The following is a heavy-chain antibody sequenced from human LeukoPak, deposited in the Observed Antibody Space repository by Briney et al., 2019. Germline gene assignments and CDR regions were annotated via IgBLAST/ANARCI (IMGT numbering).Heavy chain of an antibody. CDR2: INWNGGST. CDR3: AKGVTMSTVTGFDY. Sequence: PGGSLRLSCAASGFTFDDYGMSWVRQAPGKGLEWVSGINWNGGSTGYADSVKGRFTISRDNSKNTLYLQMNSLRAEDTAVYYCAKGVTMSTVTGFDYWGQGTLVTVSS. J-gene: IGHJ4*02. V-gene: IGHV3-20*04. CDR1: GFTFDDYG. D-gene: IGHD4-17*01.